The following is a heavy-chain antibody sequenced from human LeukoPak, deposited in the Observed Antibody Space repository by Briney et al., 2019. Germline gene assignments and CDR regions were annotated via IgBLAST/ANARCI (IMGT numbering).Heavy chain of an antibody. CDR3: ARGRYCSADICTGGDSFDI. CDR1: GGSISNYY. CDR2: KYARGSS. D-gene: IGHD2-15*01. J-gene: IGHJ3*02. V-gene: IGHV4-4*07. Sequence: PSGTLSLTCTVSGGSISNYYWSWIRQPAGKGLEWIGRKYARGSSNYNPPVQSRVTMSVDTSKKQFSLKLRSVTAADTAVYYCARGRYCSADICTGGDSFDIWGQGTMVSVSP.